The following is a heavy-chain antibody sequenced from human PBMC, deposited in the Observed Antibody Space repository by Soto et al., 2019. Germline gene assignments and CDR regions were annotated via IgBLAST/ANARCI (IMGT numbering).Heavy chain of an antibody. D-gene: IGHD6-6*01. Sequence: GWSLRLACAASGFTFNSYAMSWVRQAPGKGLEWVSAISGSGGSTYYADSVKGRFTISRDNSKNTLYLQMNSLRAEDTAVYYCAKDITEYSSSSLGFYWGQGTLVTVSS. J-gene: IGHJ4*02. CDR3: AKDITEYSSSSLGFY. CDR2: ISGSGGST. V-gene: IGHV3-23*01. CDR1: GFTFNSYA.